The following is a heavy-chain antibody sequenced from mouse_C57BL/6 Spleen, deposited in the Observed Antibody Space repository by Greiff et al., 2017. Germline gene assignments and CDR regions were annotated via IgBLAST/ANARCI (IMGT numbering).Heavy chain of an antibody. V-gene: IGHV5-12*01. D-gene: IGHD1-1*01. CDR2: ISNGGGST. CDR3: ARREDYYGLYFDY. CDR1: GFTFSDYY. J-gene: IGHJ2*01. Sequence: DVQLQESGGGLVQPGGSLKLSCAASGFTFSDYYMYWVRQTPEKRLEWVAYISNGGGSTYYPDTVKGRFTISRDNAKNTLYLQMSRLKSEDTAMYYCARREDYYGLYFDYWGQGTTLTVSS.